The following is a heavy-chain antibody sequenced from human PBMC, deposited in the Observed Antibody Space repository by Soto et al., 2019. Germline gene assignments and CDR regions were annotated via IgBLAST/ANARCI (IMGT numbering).Heavy chain of an antibody. CDR3: ARTAYYYDSSGYYYAGYFDY. Sequence: LGESLKISCKGSGYSFTSYWIGWVRQMPGKGLEWMGIIYPGDSDTRYSPSFQGQVTISADKSISTAYLQWSSLKASDTAMYYCARTAYYYDSSGYYYAGYFDYWRQGTLVTVSS. CDR1: GYSFTSYW. J-gene: IGHJ4*02. V-gene: IGHV5-51*01. D-gene: IGHD3-22*01. CDR2: IYPGDSDT.